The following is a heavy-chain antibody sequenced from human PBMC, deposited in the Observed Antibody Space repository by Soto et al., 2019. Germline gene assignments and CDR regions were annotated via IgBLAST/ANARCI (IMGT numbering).Heavy chain of an antibody. D-gene: IGHD3-22*01. CDR2: IYYSGST. CDR1: GGSISSSSYY. V-gene: IGHV4-39*01. Sequence: SETLSLTCTVSGGSISSSSYYWGWIRQPPGKGLEWIGSIYYSGSTYYNPSLKSRVTISVDTSKNQFSLKLSSVTAADTAVYYCARHGRDRSGGMDVWGKGTTVTVSS. CDR3: ARHGRDRSGGMDV. J-gene: IGHJ6*04.